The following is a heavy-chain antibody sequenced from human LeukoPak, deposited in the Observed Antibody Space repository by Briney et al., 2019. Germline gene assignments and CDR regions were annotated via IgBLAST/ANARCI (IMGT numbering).Heavy chain of an antibody. V-gene: IGHV4-61*02. CDR2: IYTTGST. CDR1: GGSISSGSYY. Sequence: SQTLSLTCNVSGGSISSGSYYWSWIRQPAGKGLEWIGRIYTTGSTYYNPSLKSRVTMSVDTSKNQFSLKLSSVTAADTAVYYCARDDDYWGQGTLVTVSS. CDR3: ARDDDY. J-gene: IGHJ4*02.